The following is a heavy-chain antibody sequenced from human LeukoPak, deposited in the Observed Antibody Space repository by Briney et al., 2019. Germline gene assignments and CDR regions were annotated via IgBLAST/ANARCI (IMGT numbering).Heavy chain of an antibody. CDR3: TQRGYSGYDLEGSYYFDY. CDR2: ISYDGSNK. CDR1: GFTFSSYG. J-gene: IGHJ4*02. Sequence: PGRSLRLSCAASGFTFSSYGMHWVRQAPGKGLEWVAVISYDGSNKYYADSVKGRFTISRDNSKNTLYLQMNSLRAEDTAVYYCTQRGYSGYDLEGSYYFDYWGQGTLVTVSS. V-gene: IGHV3-30*03. D-gene: IGHD5-12*01.